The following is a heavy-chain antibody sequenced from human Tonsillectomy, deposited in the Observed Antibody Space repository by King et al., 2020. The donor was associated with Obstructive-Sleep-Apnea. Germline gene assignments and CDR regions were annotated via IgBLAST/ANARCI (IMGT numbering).Heavy chain of an antibody. Sequence: QLQESGPGLVKPSETLSLTCTVSGGSISSYYLSWIRQPPGKGLEWIGYIYFTVSTNYNPSLKRRVTISVDTSKNQFSLKLSSVTAADTAVYYCARHALRRSFGVAPYYFDYWGQGTLVTVSS. CDR2: IYFTVST. CDR1: GGSISSYY. D-gene: IGHD3-3*01. CDR3: ARHALRRSFGVAPYYFDY. V-gene: IGHV4-59*08. J-gene: IGHJ4*02.